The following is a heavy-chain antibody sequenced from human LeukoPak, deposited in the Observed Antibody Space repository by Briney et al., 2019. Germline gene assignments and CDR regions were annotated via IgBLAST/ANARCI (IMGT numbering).Heavy chain of an antibody. Sequence: QTLSLTCAVSGGSISSGGYAWSWIRQPPGKGLEWIGYIYDSGSTYYNPFLKSRVTISVDTSKNQFSLKLSSVTAADTAVYYCARVASSSWYEDYWGQGTLVTVSS. CDR3: ARVASSSWYEDY. J-gene: IGHJ4*02. V-gene: IGHV4-30-2*01. CDR2: IYDSGST. D-gene: IGHD6-13*01. CDR1: GGSISSGGYA.